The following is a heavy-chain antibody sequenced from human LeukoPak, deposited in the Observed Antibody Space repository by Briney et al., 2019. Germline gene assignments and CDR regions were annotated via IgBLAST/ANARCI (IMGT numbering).Heavy chain of an antibody. V-gene: IGHV1-2*02. Sequence: ASVKVSCKASGYTFTGYYMHWVRQAPGQGLEWMGWINPNSGGTNYAQKFQGRVTMTRDTSINTAYMEVSRLKSDDTAVYYCTRGSPMFRGVMILLDYWGQGTLVTVSS. CDR3: TRGSPMFRGVMILLDY. D-gene: IGHD3-10*01. J-gene: IGHJ4*02. CDR1: GYTFTGYY. CDR2: INPNSGGT.